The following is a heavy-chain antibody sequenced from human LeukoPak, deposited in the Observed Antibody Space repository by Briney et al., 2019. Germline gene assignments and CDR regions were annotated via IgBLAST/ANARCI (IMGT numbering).Heavy chain of an antibody. D-gene: IGHD1-26*01. CDR3: TRESGAFSPFGF. CDR2: VHLNGAT. CDR1: GGSITTTNW. Sequence: SETLSLTCAVSGGSITTTNWWGWVRQPPGKGLEWIGEVHLNGATNYNPSLESRFSMSIDKSNNHLSLEVTSVTAADTAMYYCTRESGAFSPFGFWGQGTLVTVSS. J-gene: IGHJ4*02. V-gene: IGHV4-4*02.